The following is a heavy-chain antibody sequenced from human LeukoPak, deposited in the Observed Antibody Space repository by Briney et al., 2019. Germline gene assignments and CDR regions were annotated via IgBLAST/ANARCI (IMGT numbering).Heavy chain of an antibody. Sequence: GGSLRLSCAASGFTFSSYGMHWVRQAPGKGLGWVAVISYDGSNKYYADSVKGRFTISRDNSKNTLYLQMNSLRAEDTAVYYCARVRAGEDWFDPWGQGTLVTVSS. V-gene: IGHV3-30*03. CDR3: ARVRAGEDWFDP. D-gene: IGHD4-17*01. CDR2: ISYDGSNK. CDR1: GFTFSSYG. J-gene: IGHJ5*02.